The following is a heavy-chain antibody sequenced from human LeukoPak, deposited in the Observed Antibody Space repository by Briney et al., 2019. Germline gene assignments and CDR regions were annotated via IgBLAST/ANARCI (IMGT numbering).Heavy chain of an antibody. CDR3: ARHVVVAATSDAFDI. CDR2: TYYSGST. D-gene: IGHD2-15*01. V-gene: IGHV4-39*01. CDR1: GGSISSSSYY. Sequence: PSETLSLTCAVSGGSISSSSYYWGWIRQPPGKGLEWIGSTYYSGSTYYNPSLKSRVTISVDTPKNQSSLKLSSVTAADTAVYYCARHVVVAATSDAFDIWGQGTLVTVSS. J-gene: IGHJ3*02.